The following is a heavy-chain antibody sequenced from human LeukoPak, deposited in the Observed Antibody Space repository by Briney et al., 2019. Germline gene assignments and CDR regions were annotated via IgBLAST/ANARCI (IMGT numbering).Heavy chain of an antibody. V-gene: IGHV3-23*01. D-gene: IGHD4-17*01. J-gene: IGHJ3*02. Sequence: PGGSLRLSCAASGFTFSNYAMSWVRQAPGKGLEWVSSITGSGGSTYYADSVKGRFTISRDNAKNTLYLQMNSLSAEDTAVYYCGRSADGDYALRAFDIWGQGTRVTVSS. CDR1: GFTFSNYA. CDR2: ITGSGGST. CDR3: GRSADGDYALRAFDI.